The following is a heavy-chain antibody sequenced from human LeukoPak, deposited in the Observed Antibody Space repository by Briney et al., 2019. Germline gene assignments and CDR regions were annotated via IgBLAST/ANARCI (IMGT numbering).Heavy chain of an antibody. CDR2: INNDGRST. CDR1: GFTFSSYW. Sequence: GGSLRLSCVASGFTFSSYWMHWVRQAPGKGLVWVSRINNDGRSTHYADSVKGRFTISRDNAKNTLYLQMNSVRVEDTAVYYCAKAVAGTRHGLDVWGQGTTVTVSS. J-gene: IGHJ6*02. D-gene: IGHD6-19*01. CDR3: AKAVAGTRHGLDV. V-gene: IGHV3-74*01.